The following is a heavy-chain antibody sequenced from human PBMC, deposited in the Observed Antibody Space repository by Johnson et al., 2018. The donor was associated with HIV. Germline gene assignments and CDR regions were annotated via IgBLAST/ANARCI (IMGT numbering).Heavy chain of an antibody. V-gene: IGHV3-43*01. CDR3: AKDMAAQGAFDI. CDR2: ISWDGGST. J-gene: IGHJ3*02. Sequence: EVQLVESGGGVVRPGESLRLSCAASGFTFDDYTMHWVRQAPGKGLEWVSLISWDGGSTYYADSVKGRFTISRDNSKNSLYLQMNSLRTEDTALYYCAKDMAAQGAFDIWGQGTMVTVSS. CDR1: GFTFDDYT.